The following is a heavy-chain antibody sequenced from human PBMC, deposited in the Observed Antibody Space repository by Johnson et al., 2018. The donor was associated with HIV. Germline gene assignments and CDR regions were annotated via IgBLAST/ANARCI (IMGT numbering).Heavy chain of an antibody. Sequence: QVQLVESGGGVVQPGTSLRLSCAASGFTFRAYGMHWVRQAPGKGLEWLTLMSYDGSKKYYADSVKGRFTISRDNSKNTLYLQMNSLRAEDTAVYFCASGDDDGFWGQGTKVTVSS. V-gene: IGHV3-30*03. CDR1: GFTFRAYG. CDR2: MSYDGSKK. CDR3: ASGDDDGF. D-gene: IGHD5-12*01. J-gene: IGHJ3*01.